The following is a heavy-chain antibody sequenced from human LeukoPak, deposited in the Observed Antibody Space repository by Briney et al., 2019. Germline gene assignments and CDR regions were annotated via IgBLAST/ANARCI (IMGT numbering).Heavy chain of an antibody. V-gene: IGHV3-20*04. J-gene: IGHJ4*02. CDR3: ARGRGFATYYFDY. CDR2: INWNGGGT. Sequence: GGSLRLSCAASGFTFDDYGMSWVRQAPGKGLQWVSGINWNGGGTGYADSVKGRFTISRDNAKNSLYLQMNSLRAEDTALYYCARGRGFATYYFDYWGQGTLVTVSS. CDR1: GFTFDDYG.